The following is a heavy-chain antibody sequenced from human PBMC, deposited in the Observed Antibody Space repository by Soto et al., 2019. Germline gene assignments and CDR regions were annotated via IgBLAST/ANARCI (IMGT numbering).Heavy chain of an antibody. CDR1: GGTFSSYA. CDR3: AIRTIAAAGTPNYYYGMDV. J-gene: IGHJ6*02. D-gene: IGHD6-13*01. CDR2: IIPIFGTA. Sequence: QVQLVQSGAEVKKPGSSVKVSCKASGGTFSSYAISWVRQAPGQGLEWMGGIIPIFGTANYAQKFQGRVTITADEXXXXXXXXXXXXXXXXXXXXXCAIRTIAAAGTPNYYYGMDVWGQGTTVTVSS. V-gene: IGHV1-69*01.